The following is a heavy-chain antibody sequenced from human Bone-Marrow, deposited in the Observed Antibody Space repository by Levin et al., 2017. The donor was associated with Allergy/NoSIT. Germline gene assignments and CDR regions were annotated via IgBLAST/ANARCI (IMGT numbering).Heavy chain of an antibody. V-gene: IGHV3-21*01. CDR1: GFTFSNFS. D-gene: IGHD3-3*01. CDR2: INSNSQYI. J-gene: IGHJ6*02. Sequence: GGSLRLSCAVSGFTFSNFSMNWVRQAPGKGLEWVSSINSNSQYIHYADSLKGRFTVSRDNAKNSLYLQLNSLRADNTAVYYCTRRGTSGVAECGMDVWGQATTVTVS. CDR3: TRRGTSGVAECGMDV.